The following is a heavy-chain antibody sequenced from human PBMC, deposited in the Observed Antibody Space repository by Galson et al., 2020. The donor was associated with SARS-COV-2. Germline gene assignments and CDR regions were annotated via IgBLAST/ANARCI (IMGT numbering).Heavy chain of an antibody. D-gene: IGHD3-22*01. CDR2: ISAGGGST. CDR1: GFTFTNYA. V-gene: IGHV3-23*01. CDR3: AKDHDIGGYYPDYFDY. Sequence: QAGGSLRLSCAASGFTFTNYAMSWVRQAPGKGLEWVSSISAGGGSTYYADSVKGRCTISRDTSKNILHLQMNSLRAEDTAVYYCAKDHDIGGYYPDYFDYWGQGTLATVSS. J-gene: IGHJ4*02.